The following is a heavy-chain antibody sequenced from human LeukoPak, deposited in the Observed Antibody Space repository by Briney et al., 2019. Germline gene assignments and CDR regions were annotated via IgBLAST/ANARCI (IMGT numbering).Heavy chain of an antibody. V-gene: IGHV4-39*01. Sequence: SETLSLTCTVSGGSISSNFYFWGWIRQPPGKGLEWIGSIFYSGTTYYNPSLQSRVTISVDTSENQFSLKLSSVTAADTAVYYCARYVVYGSGKYYFDYWGQGTLVTVSS. CDR3: ARYVVYGSGKYYFDY. CDR1: GGSISSNFYF. CDR2: IFYSGTT. J-gene: IGHJ4*02. D-gene: IGHD3-10*01.